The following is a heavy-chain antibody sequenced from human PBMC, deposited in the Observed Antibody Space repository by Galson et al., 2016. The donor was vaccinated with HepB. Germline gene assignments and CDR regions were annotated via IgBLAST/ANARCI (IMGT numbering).Heavy chain of an antibody. CDR2: INPSGGST. D-gene: IGHD4-17*01. Sequence: SVKVSCKASGYTFTSYNVHWVRQAPGQGLEWMGIINPSGGSTSYAQKFQGRVTMTRDTSTSTVYMELSSLRFEDTAVYYCARGGYGDYVTVGDDYWGQGTLVTVSS. J-gene: IGHJ4*02. CDR3: ARGGYGDYVTVGDDY. CDR1: GYTFTSYN. V-gene: IGHV1-46*01.